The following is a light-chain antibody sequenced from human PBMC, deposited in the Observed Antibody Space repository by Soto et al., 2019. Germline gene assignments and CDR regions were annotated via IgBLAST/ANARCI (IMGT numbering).Light chain of an antibody. CDR3: QQGYSIPLT. CDR1: QKISNY. Sequence: DIQMTQSPSSLSASQGDRVTITCRASQKISNYLNWYQQKPGKAPKLLIYAASSLQSGVPSRFSGSGSGTDFALTISSLQPEDFATYYCQQGYSIPLTFGGGTRLEIK. J-gene: IGKJ4*01. CDR2: AAS. V-gene: IGKV1-39*01.